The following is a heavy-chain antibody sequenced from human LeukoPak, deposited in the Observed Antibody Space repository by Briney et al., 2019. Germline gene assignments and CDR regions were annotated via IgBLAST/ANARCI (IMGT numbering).Heavy chain of an antibody. CDR3: ARSGNNYYYYMDV. CDR1: GFTFSIYG. V-gene: IGHV3-7*01. J-gene: IGHJ6*03. D-gene: IGHD2/OR15-2a*01. CDR2: IKQDGSEK. Sequence: GGSLRLSCAASGFTFSIYGMSWVRQAPGKGLEWVAYIKQDGSEKYYVDSVKGRFTISRDNAKNSLYLQVNSLRAEDTAVYYCARSGNNYYYYMDVWGKGTTVTVSS.